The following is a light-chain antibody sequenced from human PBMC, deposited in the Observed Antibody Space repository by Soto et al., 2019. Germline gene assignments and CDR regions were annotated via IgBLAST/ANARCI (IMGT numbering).Light chain of an antibody. V-gene: IGKV3-20*01. CDR3: QQYGSSQYT. CDR2: GAS. Sequence: EIVLTQSPGTLSLSPGERATLSCRASQSVSSSYLAWYQQKPGQAPRLPIYGASSRATGIPDRFSGSGSGTDFTLTISRLEPADFAVYYCQQYGSSQYTFGQGTKLEIK. J-gene: IGKJ2*01. CDR1: QSVSSSY.